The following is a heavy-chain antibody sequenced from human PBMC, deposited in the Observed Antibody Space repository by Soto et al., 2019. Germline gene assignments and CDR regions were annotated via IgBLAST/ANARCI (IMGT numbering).Heavy chain of an antibody. V-gene: IGHV3-30-3*01. CDR2: ISYDVSNK. J-gene: IGHJ6*02. D-gene: IGHD2-2*01. CDR1: GFTFSSYA. Sequence: GGSLRLSCAASGFTFSSYAMHWVRQAPGKGLEWVAVISYDVSNKYYADSVKGRFTISRDNSKNTLYLQMNSLRPEDTAVYYCARGSYCNTTSCFRYGLDVWGQGTTVTVSS. CDR3: ARGSYCNTTSCFRYGLDV.